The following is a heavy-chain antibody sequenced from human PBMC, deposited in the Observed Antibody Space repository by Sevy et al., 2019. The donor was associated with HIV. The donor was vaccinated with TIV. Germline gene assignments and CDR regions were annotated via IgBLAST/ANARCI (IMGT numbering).Heavy chain of an antibody. Sequence: EGSLRLSCVASGFTFSSNEMNWVLQAPGKALEWVSYIGNSGSDIHYSDSLRGRFTISRDNAKNSLFLQMNSLRAEDTAVYYCARDLPRSATTVAHFDYWGQGTLVTVSS. V-gene: IGHV3-48*03. CDR1: GFTFSSNE. CDR2: IGNSGSDI. D-gene: IGHD4-17*01. J-gene: IGHJ4*02. CDR3: ARDLPRSATTVAHFDY.